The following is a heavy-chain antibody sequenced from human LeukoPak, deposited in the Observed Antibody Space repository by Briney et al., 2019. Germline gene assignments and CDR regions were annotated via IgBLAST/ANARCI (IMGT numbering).Heavy chain of an antibody. J-gene: IGHJ4*02. D-gene: IGHD5-24*01. V-gene: IGHV1-69*04. CDR2: IIPILGIA. CDR1: GGTFSSYA. Sequence: GASVKVSSKASGGTFSSYAISWVRQAPGQGREWMGRIIPILGIANYAQKFQGRVTITADKSTSTAYMKLSSLRSENTAMYYCASTMPSRDGYGGDYWGQGTLVTVSS. CDR3: ASTMPSRDGYGGDY.